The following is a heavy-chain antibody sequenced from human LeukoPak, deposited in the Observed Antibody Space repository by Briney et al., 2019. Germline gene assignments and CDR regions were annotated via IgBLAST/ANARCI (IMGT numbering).Heavy chain of an antibody. CDR1: GYTFTSYG. Sequence: GASVKVSCKASGYTFTSYGISWVRQAPGQGLEWMGWISAYNGNTNYAQKLQGRVTMTTDTSTSTAYMELRSLRSDDTAAYYCARDFGGYSGYEDRGYYYDSRTPFDYWGQGTLVTVSS. V-gene: IGHV1-18*01. CDR3: ARDFGGYSGYEDRGYYYDSRTPFDY. CDR2: ISAYNGNT. J-gene: IGHJ4*02. D-gene: IGHD5-12*01.